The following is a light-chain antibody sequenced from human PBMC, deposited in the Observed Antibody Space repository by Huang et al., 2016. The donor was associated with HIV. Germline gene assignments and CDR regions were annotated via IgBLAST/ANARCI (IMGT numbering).Light chain of an antibody. CDR2: DAT. CDR1: PSISSD. J-gene: IGKJ3*01. V-gene: IGKV3-11*01. CDR3: QERSNWPPMFT. Sequence: ENVLTQSPATLSLSPGERATLSCRASPSISSDLGWYQQKPGQVPRLLIYDATNRATGTPTRFSGSGSGTDFTLTISSLEPEDVAIYYCQERSNWPPMFTFGPGTRVDIK.